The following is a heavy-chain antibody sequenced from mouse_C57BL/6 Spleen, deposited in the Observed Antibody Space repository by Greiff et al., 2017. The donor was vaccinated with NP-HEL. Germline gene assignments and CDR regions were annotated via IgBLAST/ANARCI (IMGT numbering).Heavy chain of an antibody. J-gene: IGHJ4*01. D-gene: IGHD2-10*01. CDR1: GFTVRSYA. CDR3: ARGGAYLGNYYAMDY. CDR2: ISDGGSYT. Sequence: VQLKESGGGLVKPGGSLKLSGAASGFTVRSYAMSWVRQTPEKRLEWVATISDGGSYTYHPDNVKGRFTISRDNAKNNLYLQMSHLKSEDTAMYYCARGGAYLGNYYAMDYWGQGTSVTVSS. V-gene: IGHV5-4*01.